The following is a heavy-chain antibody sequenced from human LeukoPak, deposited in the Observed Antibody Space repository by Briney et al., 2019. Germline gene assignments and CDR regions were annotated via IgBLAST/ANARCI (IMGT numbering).Heavy chain of an antibody. Sequence: PSQTLSLTCTVSGYSISSGYYWGWIRQPPGKGLEWIGSIYHSGSTYYNPSLKSRVTISVDTSKNQFSLKLGSVTAADTAVYYCARAPLYYDFWSGYSGGYFDYWGQGTLVTVSS. CDR1: GYSISSGYY. CDR3: ARAPLYYDFWSGYSGGYFDY. J-gene: IGHJ4*02. CDR2: IYHSGST. V-gene: IGHV4-38-2*02. D-gene: IGHD3-3*01.